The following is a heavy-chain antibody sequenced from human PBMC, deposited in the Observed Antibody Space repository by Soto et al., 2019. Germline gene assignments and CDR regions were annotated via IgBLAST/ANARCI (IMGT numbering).Heavy chain of an antibody. CDR1: GYSFTSYW. J-gene: IGHJ4*02. V-gene: IGHV5-51*01. CDR2: IYPGDSDT. D-gene: IGHD3-3*01. CDR3: ATYDFWSGYYFDY. Sequence: RGESLKISCKGSGYSFTSYWIDWVRQMPGKGLEWMGIIYPGDSDTRYSPSFQGQVTISADKSISTAYLQWSSLKASDTAMYYCATYDFWSGYYFDYWGQGTLVTVSS.